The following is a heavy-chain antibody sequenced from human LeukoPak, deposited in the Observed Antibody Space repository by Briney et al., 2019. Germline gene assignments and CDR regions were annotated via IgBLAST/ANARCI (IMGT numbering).Heavy chain of an antibody. V-gene: IGHV4-39*01. CDR2: IYYSGST. D-gene: IGHD2-2*01. Sequence: SETLSLTCTVSGCSISSSSYYWGWIPQPPGKGLEWIRIIYYSGSTYYNPSLKSRLTISVDTSKNQFYLKLSSVTATETAVYYCARRGYCSSTSCYEYWFDPWGQGTLVTVSS. CDR3: ARRGYCSSTSCYEYWFDP. J-gene: IGHJ5*02. CDR1: GCSISSSSYY.